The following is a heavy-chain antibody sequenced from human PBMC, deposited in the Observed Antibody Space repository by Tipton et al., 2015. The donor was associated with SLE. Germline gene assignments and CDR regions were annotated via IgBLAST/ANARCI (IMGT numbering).Heavy chain of an antibody. D-gene: IGHD6-19*01. CDR3: AKDPFEAVADYWYFDL. CDR2: ISYDGSNK. CDR1: GFTFSSYA. Sequence: SLRLSCAASGFTFSSYAMHWVRQAPGKGLEWVAVISYDGSNKYYADSVKGRFTISRDNSKNTLYLQMNSLRAEDTAVYYCAKDPFEAVADYWYFDLWGRGTLVTVSS. J-gene: IGHJ2*01. V-gene: IGHV3-30-3*01.